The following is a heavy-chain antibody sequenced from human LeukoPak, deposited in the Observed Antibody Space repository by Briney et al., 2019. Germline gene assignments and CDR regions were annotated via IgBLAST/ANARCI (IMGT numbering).Heavy chain of an antibody. CDR2: IYYSGST. J-gene: IGHJ5*02. V-gene: IGHV4-59*01. CDR3: ARRVGYDFWSGYGHNWFDP. D-gene: IGHD3-3*01. CDR1: GGSISSYY. Sequence: SETLSLTCTVSGGSISSYYWSWIRQPPGKGLEWIGYIYYSGSTNYNPSLKSRVTISVDTSKNQFSLKLSSVTAADTAVYYCARRVGYDFWSGYGHNWFDPWGQGTLVTVSS.